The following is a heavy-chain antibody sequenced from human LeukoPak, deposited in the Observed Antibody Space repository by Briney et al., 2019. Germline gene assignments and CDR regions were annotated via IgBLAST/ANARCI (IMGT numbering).Heavy chain of an antibody. CDR1: GGTFSSYT. D-gene: IGHD3-3*01. J-gene: IGHJ4*02. V-gene: IGHV1-69*05. CDR2: IIPIFGTA. Sequence: GASVKVSCKASGGTFSSYTISWVRQAPGQGLEWMGGIIPIFGTANYAQKFQGRVTITTDESTSTAYMELSSLRSEDTAVYYCPRAAFWSGYYHFDYGGQGTLVTVSS. CDR3: PRAAFWSGYYHFDY.